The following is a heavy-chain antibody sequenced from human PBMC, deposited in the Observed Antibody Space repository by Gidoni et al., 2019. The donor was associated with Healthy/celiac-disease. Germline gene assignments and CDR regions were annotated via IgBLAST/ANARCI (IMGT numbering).Heavy chain of an antibody. V-gene: IGHV4-61*02. J-gene: IGHJ5*02. CDR1: GGSISSGSYY. CDR3: ARDTAIAAAPRGWFDP. Sequence: QVQLQESGPGLVKPSQTLSLTCTVSGGSISSGSYYWSWIRQPAGKGLEWIGRIYTSGSTNYNPSLKSRVTISVDTSKNQFSLKLSSVTAADTAVYYCARDTAIAAAPRGWFDPWGQGTLVTVSS. CDR2: IYTSGST. D-gene: IGHD6-13*01.